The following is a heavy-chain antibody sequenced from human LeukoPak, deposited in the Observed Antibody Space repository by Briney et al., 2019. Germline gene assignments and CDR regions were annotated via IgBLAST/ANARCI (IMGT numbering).Heavy chain of an antibody. V-gene: IGHV3-23*01. J-gene: IGHJ1*01. CDR3: AKQLGYCSDGSCYFPH. CDR2: ISGSGGSA. D-gene: IGHD2-15*01. Sequence: GGSLRLSCAASGFTFSNYAMSWVRQAPGKGLEWVSGISGSGGSAYYADSVKGRLTISRDDSRNTLYMQMNSLRAEDTAVYYCAKQLGYCSDGSCYFPHWGQGTLVTVSS. CDR1: GFTFSNYA.